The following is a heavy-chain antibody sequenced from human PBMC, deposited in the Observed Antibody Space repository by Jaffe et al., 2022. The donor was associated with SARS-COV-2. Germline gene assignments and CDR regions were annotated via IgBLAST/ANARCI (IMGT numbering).Heavy chain of an antibody. CDR3: ARGPHDYGDSQFDY. V-gene: IGHV4-61*02. CDR1: GGSISSGSYY. CDR2: IYTSGST. D-gene: IGHD4-17*01. Sequence: QVQLQESGPGLVKPSQTLSLTCTVSGGSISSGSYYWSWIRQPAGKGLEWIGRIYTSGSTNYNPSLKSRVTISVDTSKNQFSLKLSSVTAADTAVYYCARGPHDYGDSQFDYWGQGTLVTVSS. J-gene: IGHJ4*02.